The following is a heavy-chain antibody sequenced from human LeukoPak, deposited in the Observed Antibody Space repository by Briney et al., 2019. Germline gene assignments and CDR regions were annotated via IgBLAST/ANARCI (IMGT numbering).Heavy chain of an antibody. CDR1: GFTFSSYS. CDR2: ISSSSSTI. V-gene: IGHV3-48*01. J-gene: IGHJ4*02. D-gene: IGHD2-15*01. Sequence: GGSLRLSCAASGFTFSSYSMNWVRQAPGKGREWVSYISSSSSTIYYADSVKGRFTISRDNAKNSLYLQMNSLRAEDTAVYYCARAGRGDYFDYWGQGTLVTVSS. CDR3: ARAGRGDYFDY.